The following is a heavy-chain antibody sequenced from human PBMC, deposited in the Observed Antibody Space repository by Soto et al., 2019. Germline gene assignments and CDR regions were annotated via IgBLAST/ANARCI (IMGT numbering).Heavy chain of an antibody. Sequence: SETLSLTCTVSGGSISSGDYYWSWIRQPPGKGLEWIGYIYYSGSTYYNPSLKSRVTISVDTSKNQFSLKLSSVTAADTAVYYCARDPYGGRFGGSRWFDPWGQGTLVTVSS. CDR1: GGSISSGDYY. V-gene: IGHV4-30-4*01. D-gene: IGHD3-10*01. J-gene: IGHJ5*02. CDR3: ARDPYGGRFGGSRWFDP. CDR2: IYYSGST.